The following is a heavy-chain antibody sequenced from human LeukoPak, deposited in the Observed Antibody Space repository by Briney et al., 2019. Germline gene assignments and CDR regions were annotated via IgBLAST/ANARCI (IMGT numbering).Heavy chain of an antibody. V-gene: IGHV3-21*01. D-gene: IGHD1-7*01. J-gene: IGHJ4*02. CDR2: ISSSSSYI. CDR1: GFTFSSYS. CDR3: ASSWANWNYLYY. Sequence: GGSLRLSCAASGFTFSSYSMNWVRQAPGKGLEWVSSISSSSSYIYYADSVKGRFTISRDNAKNSLYLQMNSLRAEDTAVYYCASSWANWNYLYYWGQGTLVTVSS.